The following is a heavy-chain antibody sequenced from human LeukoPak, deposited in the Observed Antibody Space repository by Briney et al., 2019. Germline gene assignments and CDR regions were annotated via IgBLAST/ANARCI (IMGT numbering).Heavy chain of an antibody. CDR2: FDPEDGET. Sequence: ASVKVSCKASGYIFTSYYIHWVRQAPGKGLEWMGGFDPEDGETIYAQKFQGRVTMTEDTSTDTAYMELSSLRSEDTAVYYCATVDSSSWYSRWFDPWGQGTLVTVSS. CDR3: ATVDSSSWYSRWFDP. V-gene: IGHV1-24*01. D-gene: IGHD6-13*01. CDR1: GYIFTSYY. J-gene: IGHJ5*02.